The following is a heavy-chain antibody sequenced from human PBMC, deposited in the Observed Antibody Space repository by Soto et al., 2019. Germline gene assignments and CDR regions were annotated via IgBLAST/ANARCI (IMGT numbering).Heavy chain of an antibody. CDR2: FDPEDGET. V-gene: IGHV1-24*01. CDR3: ATGYDILTGPYYYDMDV. D-gene: IGHD3-9*01. CDR1: GFTLTELS. J-gene: IGHJ6*02. Sequence: ASVKVSCKVSGFTLTELSMHWVRQAPGKGLQWMGGFDPEDGETIYAQKFQGRVTMTKDTSTDTAYMELSSLRSEDTAVYYCATGYDILTGPYYYDMDVWGQGTTVTVSS.